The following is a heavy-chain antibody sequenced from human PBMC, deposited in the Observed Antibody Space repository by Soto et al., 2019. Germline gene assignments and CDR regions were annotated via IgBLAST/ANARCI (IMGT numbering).Heavy chain of an antibody. CDR1: GGSISSGGYY. V-gene: IGHV4-31*03. CDR2: IYYSGST. J-gene: IGHJ6*03. D-gene: IGHD3-10*01. CDR3: ARDPGDYYGSGSYYKIENYYYMDV. Sequence: QVQLQESGPGLVKPSQTLSLTCTVSGGSISSGGYYWSWIRQHPGKGLEWIGYIYYSGSTYYNPSLKSRVTISVDTSKNQFSLKLSSVTAADTAVYYCARDPGDYYGSGSYYKIENYYYMDVWGKGTTVTVSS.